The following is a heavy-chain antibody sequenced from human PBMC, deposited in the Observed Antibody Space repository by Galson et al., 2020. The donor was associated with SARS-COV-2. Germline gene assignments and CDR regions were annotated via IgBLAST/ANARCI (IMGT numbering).Heavy chain of an antibody. CDR2: XXXXXXX. V-gene: IGHV4-38-2*01. CDR3: ARPSSSGYYSIWYFDL. J-gene: IGHJ2*01. D-gene: IGHD3-22*01. Sequence: SETLSLTCAVSGYSXNSDFYWAXXRXXXXXXXXXXXXXXXXXXXXPNPALKGPVSISLDPSKNQFSLHLSSVTAADTAVYYCARPSSSGYYSIWYFDLWGRGTLVTVSS. CDR1: GYSXNSDFY.